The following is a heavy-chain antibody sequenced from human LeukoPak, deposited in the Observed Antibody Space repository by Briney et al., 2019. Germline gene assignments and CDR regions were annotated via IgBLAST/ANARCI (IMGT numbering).Heavy chain of an antibody. Sequence: GGSLRLSCAASGFTFSGFAMSWVRRTPGKGLEWVSGISGSGDNTLYADSVKGRFTISRDNSKNTLYLEMNSLRAEDTAVYYCARDAIDSSGFDFDYWGQGTLVTVSS. J-gene: IGHJ4*02. CDR2: ISGSGDNT. CDR1: GFTFSGFA. CDR3: ARDAIDSSGFDFDY. V-gene: IGHV3-23*01. D-gene: IGHD3-22*01.